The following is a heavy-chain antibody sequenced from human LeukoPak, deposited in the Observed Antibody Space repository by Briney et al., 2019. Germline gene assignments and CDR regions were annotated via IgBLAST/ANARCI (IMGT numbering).Heavy chain of an antibody. V-gene: IGHV3-23*01. CDR2: ISGDAHST. J-gene: IGHJ4*02. CDR3: VKDAPLPFDF. CDR1: GFTFRDFA. Sequence: GGSLRLSCAASGFTFRDFAMSWVRQAPGQGLEWVSAISGDAHSTYYADSLKGRFTISRDNSKNTLYLQMNSLRAADTATYFCVKDAPLPFDFWGQGALVIVSS.